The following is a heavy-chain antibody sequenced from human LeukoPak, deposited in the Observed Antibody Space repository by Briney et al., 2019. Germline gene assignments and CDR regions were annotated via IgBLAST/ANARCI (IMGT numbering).Heavy chain of an antibody. CDR2: IKSKTDGGTT. V-gene: IGHV3-15*01. CDR1: GFTFSNAW. D-gene: IGHD3-22*01. J-gene: IGHJ4*02. Sequence: GSLRLSCAASGFTFSNAWMSWVRQAPGKGLEWVGRIKSKTDGGTTDYAAPVKGRFTISRDDSKNTLYLQMNSLRAEDTAVYYCARELNYYDTQGPFDYWGQGTLVTVSS. CDR3: ARELNYYDTQGPFDY.